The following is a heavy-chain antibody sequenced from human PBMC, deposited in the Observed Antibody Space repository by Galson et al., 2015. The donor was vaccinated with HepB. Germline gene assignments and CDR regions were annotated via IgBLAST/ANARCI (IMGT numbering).Heavy chain of an antibody. Sequence: SVKVSCKASGYTFTGYYMHWVRQAPGQGLEWMGWINPNSGGTNYAQKFQGWVTMTRDTSISTAYMELSRLRSDDTAVYYCARGPGIRVAGTGWFDPWGQGTLVTVSS. CDR1: GYTFTGYY. CDR3: ARGPGIRVAGTGWFDP. CDR2: INPNSGGT. D-gene: IGHD6-19*01. J-gene: IGHJ5*02. V-gene: IGHV1-2*04.